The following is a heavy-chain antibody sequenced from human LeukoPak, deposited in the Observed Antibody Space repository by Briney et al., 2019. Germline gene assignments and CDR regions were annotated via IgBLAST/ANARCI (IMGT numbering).Heavy chain of an antibody. CDR1: GYSFTSYW. CDR2: IYPGDSDT. Sequence: RGESLKISCKGSGYSFTSYWIGWVRQMPGKGLEWMGIIYPGDSDTRYSPSFQGQVTISVDKSISTTYLQWSSLKASDTAIYYCARQRIDEYSYAIDYWGQGTLVTVSS. J-gene: IGHJ4*02. D-gene: IGHD5-18*01. V-gene: IGHV5-51*01. CDR3: ARQRIDEYSYAIDY.